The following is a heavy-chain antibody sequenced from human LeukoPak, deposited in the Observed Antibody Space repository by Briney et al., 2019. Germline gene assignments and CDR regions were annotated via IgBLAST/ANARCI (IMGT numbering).Heavy chain of an antibody. Sequence: GSLRLSCAASGFTFINYEMNWVRQAPGKGLEWLSYISGSGSIIYYADSVKGRFTISRDNAKNSLFLQMNYLRAEATAVYYCAREEMAQVGSTFDIWGQGTMVTVSS. CDR2: ISGSGSII. V-gene: IGHV3-48*03. CDR1: GFTFINYE. CDR3: AREEMAQVGSTFDI. J-gene: IGHJ3*02. D-gene: IGHD5-24*01.